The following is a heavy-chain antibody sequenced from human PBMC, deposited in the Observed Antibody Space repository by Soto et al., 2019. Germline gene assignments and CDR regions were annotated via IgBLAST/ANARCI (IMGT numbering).Heavy chain of an antibody. D-gene: IGHD6-13*01. CDR1: GGSISSYY. CDR2: IYYSGST. CDR3: ARDGSSWYEDYYYGMDV. J-gene: IGHJ6*02. Sequence: SETLSLTCTVSGGSISSYYWSWIRQPPGKGLEWIGYIYYSGSTNYSPSLKSRVTISVDTSKNQFSLKLSSVTAADTAVYYCARDGSSWYEDYYYGMDVWGQGTTVTVSS. V-gene: IGHV4-59*01.